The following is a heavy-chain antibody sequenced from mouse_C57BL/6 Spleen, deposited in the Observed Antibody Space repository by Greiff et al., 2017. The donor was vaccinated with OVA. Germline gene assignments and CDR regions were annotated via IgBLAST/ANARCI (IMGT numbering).Heavy chain of an antibody. J-gene: IGHJ2*01. D-gene: IGHD1-1*01. V-gene: IGHV1-15*01. CDR1: GYTFTDYE. CDR3: TRNYGSSQDY. Sequence: VQLQQSGAELVRPGASVTLSCKASGYTFTDYEMHWVKQTPVHGLEWIGAIDPETGGTAYNQKFKGKAILTADKSSSKAYMELRSLTSEDSAVYYCTRNYGSSQDYWGQGTTLTVSS. CDR2: IDPETGGT.